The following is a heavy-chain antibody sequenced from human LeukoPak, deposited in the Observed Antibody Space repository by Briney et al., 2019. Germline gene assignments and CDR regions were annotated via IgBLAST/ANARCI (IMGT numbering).Heavy chain of an antibody. Sequence: GGSLRLSCAASGFTFSSYSMNWVRQAPGKGLEWVSSISGSSSYIYYADSVKGRFTISRDNAKNTVYLQMNSLRAEDSAVYYCVRDWYYAPDYWGQGTLVTVSS. D-gene: IGHD2-2*01. J-gene: IGHJ4*02. V-gene: IGHV3-21*01. CDR2: ISGSSSYI. CDR3: VRDWYYAPDY. CDR1: GFTFSSYS.